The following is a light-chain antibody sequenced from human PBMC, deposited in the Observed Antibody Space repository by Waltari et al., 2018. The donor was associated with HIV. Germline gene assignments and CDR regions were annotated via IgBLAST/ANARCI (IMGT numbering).Light chain of an antibody. CDR2: SGS. CDR3: QQSDSLPYT. J-gene: IGKJ2*01. V-gene: IGKV1-39*01. CDR1: QDVKVY. Sequence: DIQLTQSPSSLSASIGDRVTISCRTSQDVKVYLHWYQYRPGQAPKLIVYSGSSLQGGVPLRFNGSGSGTDFTLAIDGLQFEDFATYYCQQSDSLPYTFGQGTNL.